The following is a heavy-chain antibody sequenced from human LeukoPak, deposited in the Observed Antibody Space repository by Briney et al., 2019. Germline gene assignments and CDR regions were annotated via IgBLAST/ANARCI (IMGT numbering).Heavy chain of an antibody. V-gene: IGHV4-39*07. J-gene: IGHJ4*02. CDR2: IYYSGST. D-gene: IGHD2-2*01. Sequence: PSETLSLTCTVSGGSISSSSYYWGWIRQPPGKGLEWIGSIYYSGSTYYNPSLKSRVTISVDTSKNQFSLKLSSVTAADTAVNHCAREALVPARSFDYWGQGTLVTVSS. CDR3: AREALVPARSFDY. CDR1: GGSISSSSYY.